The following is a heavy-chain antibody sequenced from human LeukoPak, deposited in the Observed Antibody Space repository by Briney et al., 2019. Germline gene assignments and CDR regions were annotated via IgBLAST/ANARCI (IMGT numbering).Heavy chain of an antibody. J-gene: IGHJ4*02. D-gene: IGHD3-22*01. CDR2: IYYSGST. Sequence: SETLSLTCTVSGGSISSYYWGLIRQPPGKGLEWIGSIYYSGSTYYNPSLKSRVTISVDTSKNQFSLKLSSVTAADTAVYYCARAMHYYDSSGYEPFDYWGQGTLVTVSS. V-gene: IGHV4-39*07. CDR3: ARAMHYYDSSGYEPFDY. CDR1: GGSISSYY.